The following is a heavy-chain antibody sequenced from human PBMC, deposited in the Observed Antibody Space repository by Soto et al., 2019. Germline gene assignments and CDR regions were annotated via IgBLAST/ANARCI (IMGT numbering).Heavy chain of an antibody. CDR3: ARDPSGGWLIDY. CDR2: IYYSGST. J-gene: IGHJ4*02. V-gene: IGHV4-31*03. CDR1: GGSISSGGYY. Sequence: TLSLTCTFSGGSISSGGYYWSWIRQHPGKGLEWIGYIYYSGSTYYNPSPKSRVTISVDTSKNQFSLKLSSVTAADTAVYYCARDPSGGWLIDYWGQGTLVTVSS. D-gene: IGHD6-19*01.